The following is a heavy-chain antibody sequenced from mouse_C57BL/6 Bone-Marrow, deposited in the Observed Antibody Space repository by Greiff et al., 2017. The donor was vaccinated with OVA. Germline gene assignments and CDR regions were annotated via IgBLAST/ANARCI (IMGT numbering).Heavy chain of an antibody. D-gene: IGHD2-2*01. CDR1: GFNIKNTY. Sequence: VQLKESVAELVRPGASVKLSCTASGFNIKNTYMHWVKQRPEQGLEWIGRIDPANGNTKYAPKFQGKATITADTSSNTAYLQLSSLTSEDTAIYYCARAEIYYGYPYAMDYWGQGTSVTVSS. CDR2: IDPANGNT. CDR3: ARAEIYYGYPYAMDY. J-gene: IGHJ4*01. V-gene: IGHV14-3*01.